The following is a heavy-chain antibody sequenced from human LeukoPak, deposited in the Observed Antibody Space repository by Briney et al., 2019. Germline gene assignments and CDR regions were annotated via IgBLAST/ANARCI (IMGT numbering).Heavy chain of an antibody. CDR1: GFTFRSYW. Sequence: GGSLRLSCAASGFTFRSYWMSWVRQAPGKGLEWVANIKQDGSEKYYVDSVKGRFSISRDNSKNTLFLQMNSLRPEDTAVYYCAKEVIYYYDSSGYLDYWGQGTLVTVSS. CDR3: AKEVIYYYDSSGYLDY. D-gene: IGHD3-22*01. J-gene: IGHJ4*02. CDR2: IKQDGSEK. V-gene: IGHV3-7*01.